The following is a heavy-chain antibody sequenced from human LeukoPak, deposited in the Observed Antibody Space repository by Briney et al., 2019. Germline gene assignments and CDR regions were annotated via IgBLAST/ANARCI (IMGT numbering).Heavy chain of an antibody. Sequence: GGSLRLSCAASGFTFSDYYMNWVRQAPGKGLEWVSSISSSSSYIYYADSVKGRFTISRDNAKNSLYLQMNSLRAEDTAVYYCARDRGGYDYFFDYWGQGTLVTVSS. D-gene: IGHD5-12*01. CDR1: GFTFSDYY. J-gene: IGHJ4*02. CDR2: ISSSSSYI. CDR3: ARDRGGYDYFFDY. V-gene: IGHV3-21*01.